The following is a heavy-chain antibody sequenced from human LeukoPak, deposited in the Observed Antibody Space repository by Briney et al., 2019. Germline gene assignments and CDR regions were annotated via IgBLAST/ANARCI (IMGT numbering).Heavy chain of an antibody. Sequence: SETLSLTCTVSGGSISSYYWSWIRQPPGKGLEWIGCIYYSGSTNYNPSPKSRVTISVDTSKNQFSLKLSSVTAADTAVYYCARRGTAMFSAGYYFDYWGQGTLVTVSS. CDR3: ARRGTAMFSAGYYFDY. D-gene: IGHD5-18*01. CDR2: IYYSGST. CDR1: GGSISSYY. J-gene: IGHJ4*02. V-gene: IGHV4-59*08.